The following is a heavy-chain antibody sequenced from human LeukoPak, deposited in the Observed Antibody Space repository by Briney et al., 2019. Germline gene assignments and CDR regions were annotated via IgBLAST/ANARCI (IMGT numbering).Heavy chain of an antibody. CDR3: VRTYRIGWSTGVFDI. V-gene: IGHV4-30-4*08. CDR2: IYYSGST. Sequence: SETLSLTCTVSGGSISSGDYYWSWIRQPPGKGLEWIGYIYYSGSTYYNPSLKSRVTISVDTSKNQFSLKLSSVTAADTSVYFCVRTYRIGWSTGVFDIWGQGTMVSVSS. CDR1: GGSISSGDYY. J-gene: IGHJ3*02. D-gene: IGHD6-19*01.